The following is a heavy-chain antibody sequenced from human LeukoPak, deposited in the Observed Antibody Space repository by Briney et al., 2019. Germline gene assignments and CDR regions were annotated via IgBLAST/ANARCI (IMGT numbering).Heavy chain of an antibody. Sequence: GGSLRLSCAASGFTFSSCEMNWVRQAPGKWLEWVSYISSSSTTKLYADSVKGRFTISRDNSKNSLYLQMNSLRAEDTAVYYCARSRTLLWFGELSDYWGQGTLVTVSS. V-gene: IGHV3-48*03. D-gene: IGHD3-10*01. J-gene: IGHJ4*02. CDR2: ISSSSTTK. CDR3: ARSRTLLWFGELSDY. CDR1: GFTFSSCE.